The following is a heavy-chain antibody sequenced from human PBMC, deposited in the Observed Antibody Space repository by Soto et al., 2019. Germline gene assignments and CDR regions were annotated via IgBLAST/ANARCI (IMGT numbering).Heavy chain of an antibody. Sequence: QVLLVESGGGVGQIGRSLRLSCASAGFIFSNYGMHWVRQAPGRGLEWVAIIWYEGDRKFYGDSVSGRLSISRDDSKNTVYLQMNSLRAEDTAVYFGARDQHGNAIVFWGQGTKVTVSS. J-gene: IGHJ3*01. CDR3: ARDQHGNAIVF. V-gene: IGHV3-33*01. CDR2: IWYEGDRK. D-gene: IGHD2-15*01. CDR1: GFIFSNYG.